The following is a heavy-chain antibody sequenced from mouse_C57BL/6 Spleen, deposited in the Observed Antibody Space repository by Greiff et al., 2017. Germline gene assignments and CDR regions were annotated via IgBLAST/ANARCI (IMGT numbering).Heavy chain of an antibody. CDR2: ISSGSSTI. CDR3: ARVTGTYFDY. D-gene: IGHD4-1*01. Sequence: EVKLMESGGGLVKPGGSLKLSCAASGFTFSDYGMHWVRQAPEKGLEWVAYISSGSSTIYYADTVKGRFTISRDNAKNTLFLQMTSLRSEDTAMYYCARVTGTYFDYWGQGTTLTVSS. CDR1: GFTFSDYG. V-gene: IGHV5-17*01. J-gene: IGHJ2*01.